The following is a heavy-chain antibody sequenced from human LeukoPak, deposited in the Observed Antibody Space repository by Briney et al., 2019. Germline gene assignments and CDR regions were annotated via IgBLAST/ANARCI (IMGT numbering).Heavy chain of an antibody. Sequence: PGGSLRLSCAASGFTFSDYYMSWIRQAPGKGLEWVSYISSSSSYTNYADSVKGRFTISRDNAKNSLYLQMNSLRSEDTAVYYCATVLRVLLTRSELDPWGQGTLVTVSS. V-gene: IGHV3-11*05. J-gene: IGHJ5*02. D-gene: IGHD4-11*01. CDR2: ISSSSSYT. CDR1: GFTFSDYY. CDR3: ATVLRVLLTRSELDP.